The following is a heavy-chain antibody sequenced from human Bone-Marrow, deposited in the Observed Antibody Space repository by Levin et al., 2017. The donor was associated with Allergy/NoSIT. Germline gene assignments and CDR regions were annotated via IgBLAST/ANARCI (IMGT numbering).Heavy chain of an antibody. CDR1: GFTFTSHA. Sequence: PGGSLRLSCEASGFTFTSHAMSWVRQAPGKGLEWVSGISGIGTSKYYTDSVEGRFTISRDNSKNTLYLQMSSLRLEDTAIYYCAKSGSTSDWYFDVWGRGTLVTVS. V-gene: IGHV3-23*01. J-gene: IGHJ2*01. CDR3: AKSGSTSDWYFDV. D-gene: IGHD6-25*01. CDR2: ISGIGTSK.